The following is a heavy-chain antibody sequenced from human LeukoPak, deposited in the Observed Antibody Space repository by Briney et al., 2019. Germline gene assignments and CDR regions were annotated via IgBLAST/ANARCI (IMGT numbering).Heavy chain of an antibody. CDR3: ARELKEQVAGTDAFDI. Sequence: PGGSLRLSCAASGFTFTSYWMHWVRQAPGKGLVWVSRINSDGRSTTYADSVKGRFTISRDNAKNTLYLQMNSLRAEDTAVYYCARELKEQVAGTDAFDIWGQGTMVTVSS. D-gene: IGHD6-6*01. V-gene: IGHV3-74*01. CDR1: GFTFTSYW. J-gene: IGHJ3*02. CDR2: INSDGRST.